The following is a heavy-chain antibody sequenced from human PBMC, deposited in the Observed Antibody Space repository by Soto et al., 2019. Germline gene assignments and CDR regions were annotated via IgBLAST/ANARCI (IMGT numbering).Heavy chain of an antibody. CDR3: ASDQLVNPPDTSYYYYGMDV. CDR2: IWYDGSNK. D-gene: IGHD6-13*01. V-gene: IGHV3-33*01. J-gene: IGHJ6*02. CDR1: GFTFSSYG. Sequence: PGGSLRLSCAASGFTFSSYGMHWVRQVPGKGLEWVAVIWYDGSNKYYADSVKGRFTISRDNSENTLYLQMNSLRAEDTAVYYCASDQLVNPPDTSYYYYGMDVWGQGTTVTVSS.